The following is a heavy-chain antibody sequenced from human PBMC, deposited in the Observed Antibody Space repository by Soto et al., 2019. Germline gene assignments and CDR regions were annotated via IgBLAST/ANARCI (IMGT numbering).Heavy chain of an antibody. CDR1: GFTFSSYG. V-gene: IGHV3-30*18. D-gene: IGHD3-10*01. Sequence: SLRLSCAASGFTFSSYGMHWVRQAPGKGLEWVAVISYDGSNKYYADSEKNRFTISKDNSKNTLYLQMNSLRAEDTALYCCAKDSYYFYGSGSYWPNYYYYGMDVWGQGTTVTVSS. CDR3: AKDSYYFYGSGSYWPNYYYYGMDV. CDR2: ISYDGSNK. J-gene: IGHJ6*02.